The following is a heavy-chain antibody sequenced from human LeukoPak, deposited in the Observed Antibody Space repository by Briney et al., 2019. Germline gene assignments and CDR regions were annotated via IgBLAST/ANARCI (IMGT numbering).Heavy chain of an antibody. Sequence: GGSLRLSCAASGFTFSSYAMSWFRQAPGKGLEWVSGISDIGRAYYADSVKGRFTISRDNSKNTLYLQMNSLRAEDTAVYYCARGAGYNYPYYFDYWGQGTLVTVSS. V-gene: IGHV3-23*01. CDR1: GFTFSSYA. D-gene: IGHD5-24*01. CDR2: ISDIGRA. J-gene: IGHJ4*02. CDR3: ARGAGYNYPYYFDY.